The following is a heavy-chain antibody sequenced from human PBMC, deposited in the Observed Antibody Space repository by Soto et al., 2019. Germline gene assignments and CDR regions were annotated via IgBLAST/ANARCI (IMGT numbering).Heavy chain of an antibody. CDR3: ATSGECGGDCYVYRMDV. J-gene: IGHJ6*02. CDR2: IIPIFGAA. D-gene: IGHD2-21*02. CDR1: GGSFNSFA. V-gene: IGHV1-69*01. Sequence: VQLVQSGAEVKKPGSSVKVSCKASGGSFNSFAISWVRQAPGQGLEWMGGIIPIFGAASYGQRIQGRVTITADESTSTAFMELSGLRSEDTAVYYCATSGECGGDCYVYRMDVWGQGTTVTVSS.